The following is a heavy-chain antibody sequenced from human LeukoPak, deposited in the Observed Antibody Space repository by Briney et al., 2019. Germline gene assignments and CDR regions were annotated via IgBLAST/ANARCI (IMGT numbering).Heavy chain of an antibody. CDR2: IRSKAYGGTT. Sequence: GGSLRLSCTASGFTFGDYAMSWVRQAPGKGLEWVGFIRSKAYGGTTEYAAFVKGRFTISRDDSKSIAYLQMNSLKTEDTAVYYCTSEGEYQLPNYYYYGMDVWGQGTTVTVSS. J-gene: IGHJ6*02. V-gene: IGHV3-49*04. CDR3: TSEGEYQLPNYYYYGMDV. CDR1: GFTFGDYA. D-gene: IGHD2-2*01.